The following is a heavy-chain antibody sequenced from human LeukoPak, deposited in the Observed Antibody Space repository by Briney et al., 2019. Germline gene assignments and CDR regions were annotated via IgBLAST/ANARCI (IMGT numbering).Heavy chain of an antibody. CDR1: GYTFTNYN. CDR3: VRVYHDGSFESGNWFDP. V-gene: IGHV1-8*01. Sequence: ASVKVSCTASGYTFTNYNIDWVRQATGQGLEWMGWINPNSGRAGCVQKFQGRVNITRDTSISTAYMELSNLRSEDTAVYYCVRVYHDGSFESGNWFDPWGQGTLVTVSS. J-gene: IGHJ5*02. D-gene: IGHD3-22*01. CDR2: INPNSGRA.